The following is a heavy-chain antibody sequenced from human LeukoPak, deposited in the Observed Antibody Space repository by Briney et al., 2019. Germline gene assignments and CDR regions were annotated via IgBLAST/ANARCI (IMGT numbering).Heavy chain of an antibody. CDR1: GGSISSYY. V-gene: IGHV4-59*01. Sequence: SETLSLTCTVSGGSISSYYWSWIRQPPGKGLEWIGYIYYSGSTNYNPSLKSRVTISVDTSKNQFSLKLSSVTAADTAVYYCARAPLVVVGATPLDYWGQGTLVTVSS. CDR2: IYYSGST. CDR3: ARAPLVVVGATPLDY. D-gene: IGHD1-26*01. J-gene: IGHJ4*02.